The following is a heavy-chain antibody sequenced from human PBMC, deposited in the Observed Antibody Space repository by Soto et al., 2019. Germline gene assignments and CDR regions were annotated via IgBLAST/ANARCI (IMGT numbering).Heavy chain of an antibody. J-gene: IGHJ3*02. CDR2: IIPIFGTA. CDR3: ARGLRITIFGVVIPDDAFDI. V-gene: IGHV1-69*13. D-gene: IGHD3-3*01. Sequence: SVKVSCKASGGTFSSYAISWVRQAPGQGLEWMGGIIPIFGTANYAQKFQGRVTITADESTSTAYMELSSLRSEDTAVYYCARGLRITIFGVVIPDDAFDIWGQGTMVTVSS. CDR1: GGTFSSYA.